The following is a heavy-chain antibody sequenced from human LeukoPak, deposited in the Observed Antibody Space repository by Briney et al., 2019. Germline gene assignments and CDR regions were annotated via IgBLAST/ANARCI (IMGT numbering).Heavy chain of an antibody. CDR1: GGSISSSSYY. CDR3: ARDIVVVPAATLDWFDP. V-gene: IGHV4-39*07. J-gene: IGHJ5*02. Sequence: KASETLSLTCTVSGGSISSSSYYWGWIRQPPGKGREWIGSSYYSGSTYYNPSLKSRVTISVDTSKNQFSLKLSSVTAADTAVYYCARDIVVVPAATLDWFDPWGQGTLVTVSS. D-gene: IGHD2-2*01. CDR2: SYYSGST.